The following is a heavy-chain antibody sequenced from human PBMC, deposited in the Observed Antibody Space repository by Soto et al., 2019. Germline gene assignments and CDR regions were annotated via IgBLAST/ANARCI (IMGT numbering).Heavy chain of an antibody. Sequence: GESLKISCKGSGYTFPGYWIGWVRQMPGKGLEWMGIIYPGDSDTRYSPSFQGQVTISADKSITTAYLQWSSLKASDTAVYYFARFRRGQLLSAFAGPFDIGGQGTMVTVSS. J-gene: IGHJ3*02. V-gene: IGHV5-51*01. CDR1: GYTFPGYW. CDR2: IYPGDSDT. CDR3: ARFRRGQLLSAFAGPFDI. D-gene: IGHD2-2*01.